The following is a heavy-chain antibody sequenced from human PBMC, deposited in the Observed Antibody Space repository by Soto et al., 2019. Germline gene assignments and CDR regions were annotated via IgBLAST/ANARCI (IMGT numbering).Heavy chain of an antibody. V-gene: IGHV4-31*03. CDR2: IYYSGST. D-gene: IGHD3-3*01. Sequence: QVQLQESGPGLVKASQTLSLTCTVSGGSISSGGYYWSWIRQHPGKGLEWIGYIYYSGSTCYNPSLKSRVTISVAPYKNQFTLKLSSVTAADTAVYYCAGGGGGDYDFWSGYYVASFDYWGQGTLVTVSS. J-gene: IGHJ4*02. CDR3: AGGGGGDYDFWSGYYVASFDY. CDR1: GGSISSGGYY.